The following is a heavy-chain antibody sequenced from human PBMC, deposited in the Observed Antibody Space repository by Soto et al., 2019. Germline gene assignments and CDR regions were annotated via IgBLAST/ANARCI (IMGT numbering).Heavy chain of an antibody. CDR3: AGGGLFGGARGYYYYGMDV. V-gene: IGHV3-33*01. D-gene: IGHD3-10*01. Sequence: ESGGGVVQPGRSLRLSCAASGFTFSSYGMHWVRQAPGKGLEWVAVIWYDGSNKYYADSVKGRFTISRDNSKNTLYLQMNSLRAEDTAVYYCAGGGLFGGARGYYYYGMDVWGQGTTVTVSS. CDR1: GFTFSSYG. CDR2: IWYDGSNK. J-gene: IGHJ6*02.